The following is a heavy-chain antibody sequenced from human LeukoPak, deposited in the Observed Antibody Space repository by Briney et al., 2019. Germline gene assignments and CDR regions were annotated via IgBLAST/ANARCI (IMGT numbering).Heavy chain of an antibody. Sequence: PGGSLRLSCAASGFTFSSYWMHWVRQAPGKGLVWVSRINSDGSSTSYADSVKGRFTISRDNAKNTLYLQMNSLRAEDTAVYYCARGGYSYGRGNWFDPWGQGTLVTVSS. D-gene: IGHD5-18*01. CDR2: INSDGSST. J-gene: IGHJ5*02. CDR3: ARGGYSYGRGNWFDP. V-gene: IGHV3-74*01. CDR1: GFTFSSYW.